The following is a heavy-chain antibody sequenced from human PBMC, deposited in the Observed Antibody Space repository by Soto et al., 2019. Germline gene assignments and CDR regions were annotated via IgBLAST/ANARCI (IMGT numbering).Heavy chain of an antibody. D-gene: IGHD6-13*01. CDR1: GGSISSSNW. V-gene: IGHV4-4*02. CDR2: IYHSGST. Sequence: PSETLSLTCAVSGGSISSSNWWSWVRQPPGKGLEWIGEIYHSGSTNYNPSLKSRVTISVDKSKNQFSLKLSSVTAADTAVYYCARDPGGRSSLSWFDPWGQGTMVTDYS. CDR3: ARDPGGRSSLSWFDP. J-gene: IGHJ5*02.